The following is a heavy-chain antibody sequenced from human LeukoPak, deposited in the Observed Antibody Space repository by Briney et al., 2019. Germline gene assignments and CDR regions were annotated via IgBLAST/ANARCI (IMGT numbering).Heavy chain of an antibody. J-gene: IGHJ3*02. CDR3: ARDLVTVTKGFDI. V-gene: IGHV4-59*11. D-gene: IGHD4-17*01. CDR1: DDSFSSHY. CDR2: ISYIGST. Sequence: PSETLSLTCAVSDDSFSSHYWTWIRQPPGKGLEWIGYISYIGSTNYNPSLKSRVTISIDTSKNHFSLKLCSVTAADTAVYYCARDLVTVTKGFDIWGQGTMVSVSS.